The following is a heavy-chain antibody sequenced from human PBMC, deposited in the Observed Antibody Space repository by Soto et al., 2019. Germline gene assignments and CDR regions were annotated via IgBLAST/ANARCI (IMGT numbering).Heavy chain of an antibody. V-gene: IGHV3-21*01. J-gene: IGHJ4*02. CDR3: ARPVTYYYGSGSYCGFDY. CDR2: ISSSSSYI. Sequence: EVQLVESGGGLVKPGGSLRLSCAASGFTFSSYSMNWVRQAPGKGLEWVSSISSSSSYIYYADSVKGPFNISRDNAKNSLYLQMNNLRAEDTAVYYCARPVTYYYGSGSYCGFDYWGQGTLVTVSS. CDR1: GFTFSSYS. D-gene: IGHD3-10*01.